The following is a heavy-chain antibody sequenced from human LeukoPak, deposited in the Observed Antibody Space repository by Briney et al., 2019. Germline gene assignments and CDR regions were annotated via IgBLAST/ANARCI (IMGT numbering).Heavy chain of an antibody. CDR3: ARSSYPYYFDY. J-gene: IGHJ4*02. V-gene: IGHV3-74*01. D-gene: IGHD6-19*01. Sequence: PGGSLRLSCGASGFSFSSYWMHWVRQAPGKGRMWVSRVNNDGSSTTYADSVEGRFTISRDNARNTLYLQMNSLRAEDTAVYYCARSSYPYYFDYWGQGTLVTVSS. CDR1: GFSFSSYW. CDR2: VNNDGSST.